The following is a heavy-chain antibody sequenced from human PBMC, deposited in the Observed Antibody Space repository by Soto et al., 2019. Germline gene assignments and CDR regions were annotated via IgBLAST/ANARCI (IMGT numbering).Heavy chain of an antibody. CDR2: ISTSGSMK. CDR3: ARQYYDSGRGAFDI. CDR1: GFILNDYY. V-gene: IGHV3-11*01. Sequence: QVQLVESGGGLVKPGGTLRLSCAASGFILNDYYMSWIRQASGKGLEWVSSISTSGSMKYYADSVKGRFTISRDNAKNSMYLQVDSLRAEDTAVYYCARQYYDSGRGAFDIWGQGTMVTVSS. J-gene: IGHJ3*02. D-gene: IGHD1-26*01.